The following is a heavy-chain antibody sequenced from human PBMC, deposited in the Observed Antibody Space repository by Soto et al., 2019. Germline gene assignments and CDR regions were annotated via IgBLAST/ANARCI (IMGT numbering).Heavy chain of an antibody. V-gene: IGHV3-30-3*01. CDR2: ISYDGSNK. J-gene: IGHJ4*02. Sequence: GGSLRLSCAASGFTFSSYAMHWVRQAPGKGLEWVAVISYDGSNKYYADSVKGRFTISRDNSKNTLYLQMNSLRAEDTAVYYCAREDVGIAAPIDYWGQGTLVTVSS. CDR3: AREDVGIAAPIDY. D-gene: IGHD6-6*01. CDR1: GFTFSSYA.